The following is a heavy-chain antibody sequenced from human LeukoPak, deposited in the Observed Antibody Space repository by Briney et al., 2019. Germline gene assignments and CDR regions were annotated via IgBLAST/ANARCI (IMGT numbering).Heavy chain of an antibody. CDR3: AELGITMIGGV. CDR1: GFTFSSYE. D-gene: IGHD3-10*02. CDR2: ISSSGSTI. J-gene: IGHJ6*04. V-gene: IGHV3-48*03. Sequence: GGSLRLSCTASGFTFSSYEMHWVRQAPGKGLGWVSYISSSGSTIYYADSVKGRFTISRDNAKNSLYLQMNSLRAEDTAVYYCAELGITMIGGVWGKGTTVTISS.